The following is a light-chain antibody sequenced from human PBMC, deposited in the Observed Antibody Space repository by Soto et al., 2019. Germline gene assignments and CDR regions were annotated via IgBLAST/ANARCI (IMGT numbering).Light chain of an antibody. CDR3: QQYNTYSWT. CDR2: KAS. J-gene: IGKJ1*01. Sequence: DIQMTQFPSTLSASVGDSVTITCRASQSVSNRLAWFQQKSGEAPNHLIHKASSLESGVPSRFSGSGSGTEFTLTISSLQPDDFATYYCQQYNTYSWTFGQGTKVEIK. V-gene: IGKV1-5*03. CDR1: QSVSNR.